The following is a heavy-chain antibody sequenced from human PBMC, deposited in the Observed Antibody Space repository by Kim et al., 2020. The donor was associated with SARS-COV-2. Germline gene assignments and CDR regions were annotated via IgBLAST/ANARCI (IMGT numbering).Heavy chain of an antibody. V-gene: IGHV2-5*02. D-gene: IGHD2-15*01. Sequence: SGPTLVNPTQTLTLTCTFSGFSLNRTGVGVAWIRQPPGKALEWLTLIYWDDDKLYRPSLKSRLTITKDTSKNQVVLRMTNMDPVDTATYYCASLGYCSGGRCHAEFDFWGQGALVTVSS. CDR3: ASLGYCSGGRCHAEFDF. J-gene: IGHJ4*02. CDR2: IYWDDDK. CDR1: GFSLNRTGVG.